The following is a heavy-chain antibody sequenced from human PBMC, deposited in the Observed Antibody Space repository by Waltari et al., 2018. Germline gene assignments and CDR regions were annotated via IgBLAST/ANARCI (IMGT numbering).Heavy chain of an antibody. CDR2: VDPEDGET. Sequence: EVHLTQSGAEVKKPGATVKISCKASGYSFTDQSLHWVRQATGKGPEWIGRVDPEDGETTLAEKFEGRVTITADTSTDTAYMDLSRLRSEDTALYYCMTLPIFGLVIKNYWGQGTLVTVSS. D-gene: IGHD3-3*01. V-gene: IGHV1-69-2*01. CDR1: GYSFTDQS. CDR3: MTLPIFGLVIKNY. J-gene: IGHJ1*01.